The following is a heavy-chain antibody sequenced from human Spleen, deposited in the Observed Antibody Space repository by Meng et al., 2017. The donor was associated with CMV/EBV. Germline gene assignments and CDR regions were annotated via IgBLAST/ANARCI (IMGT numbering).Heavy chain of an antibody. Sequence: KVSCKGFGYTFTDYWIGWVRQMPGKGLEWMGIIYTGDSDSRYGPSFQGQVTISADKSISTAYLQWSSLKASDTAMYYCAREGYCSSTSCSSEDGMDVWGQGTTVTVSS. D-gene: IGHD2-2*01. J-gene: IGHJ6*02. CDR3: AREGYCSSTSCSSEDGMDV. CDR2: IYTGDSDS. V-gene: IGHV5-51*01. CDR1: GYTFTDYW.